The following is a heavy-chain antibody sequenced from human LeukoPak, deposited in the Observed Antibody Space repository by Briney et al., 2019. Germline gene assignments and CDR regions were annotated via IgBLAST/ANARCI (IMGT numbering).Heavy chain of an antibody. D-gene: IGHD2-2*01. Sequence: GGSLRLSCAASGFTFSSYEMNWVRQAPGKGLEWVSYISSSGSTIYYADSVKGRFTISRDNAKNSLYLQMNSLRPEDTAVYYCAKGYCTSATCPRYRPYYYYYYMDVWGKGTTVTVPS. CDR2: ISSSGSTI. J-gene: IGHJ6*03. CDR1: GFTFSSYE. V-gene: IGHV3-48*03. CDR3: AKGYCTSATCPRYRPYYYYYYMDV.